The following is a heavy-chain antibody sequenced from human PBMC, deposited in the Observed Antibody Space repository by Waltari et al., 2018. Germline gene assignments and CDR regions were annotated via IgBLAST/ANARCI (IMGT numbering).Heavy chain of an antibody. CDR3: ARGGITIFGVVITPFDY. Sequence: QVQLQQWGAGLLKPSETLSLTCAVYGGSFSGYYWSWIRQPPGKGLEWIGEINHSGSTNDNPSLKSRVTISVDTSKNQFSLKLSSVTAADTAVYYCARGGITIFGVVITPFDYWGQGTLVTVSS. J-gene: IGHJ4*02. CDR2: INHSGST. D-gene: IGHD3-3*01. V-gene: IGHV4-34*01. CDR1: GGSFSGYY.